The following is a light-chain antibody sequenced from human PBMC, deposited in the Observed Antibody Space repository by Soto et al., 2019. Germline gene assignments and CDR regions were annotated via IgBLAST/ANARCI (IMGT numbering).Light chain of an antibody. J-gene: IGKJ1*01. V-gene: IGKV3-20*01. CDR1: QSVRTSY. CDR2: GAS. CDR3: HHYGSSLGT. Sequence: EIVLTQSPGTLSLSPGERATLSCRASQSVRTSYLARYQQKPGQPPRLLIYGASSRATAIPDRFSGSGSGTDFTLTISRLEPEDFAVYYCHHYGSSLGTFGQGTKVEIK.